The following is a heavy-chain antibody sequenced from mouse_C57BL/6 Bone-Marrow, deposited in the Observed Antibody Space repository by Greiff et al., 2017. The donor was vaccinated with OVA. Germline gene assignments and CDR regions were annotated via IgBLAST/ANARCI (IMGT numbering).Heavy chain of an antibody. D-gene: IGHD2-3*01. CDR1: GFTFSSYA. Sequence: EVQVVESGGGLVKPGGSLKLSCAASGFTFSSYAMSWVRQTPEKRLEWVATISDGGSYTYYPDNVKGRFTISRDNAKNNLYLQMSHLKSEDTAMYDCARGGYYLFAYWGQGTLVTVSA. CDR2: ISDGGSYT. J-gene: IGHJ3*01. V-gene: IGHV5-4*01. CDR3: ARGGYYLFAY.